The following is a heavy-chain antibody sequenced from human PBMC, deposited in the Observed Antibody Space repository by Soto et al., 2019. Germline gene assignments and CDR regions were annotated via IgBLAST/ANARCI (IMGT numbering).Heavy chain of an antibody. V-gene: IGHV3-21*06. CDR1: GFTFTRYS. Sequence: PGGSLRLSCAASGFTFTRYSMNWVRQAPGKGLEWVSSISSTTNYIYYGDSMKGRFTISRDNAKNSLYLEMNSLRAGDTAAYYCARESEDLTSNFDYWGQGTLVTVSS. J-gene: IGHJ4*02. CDR2: ISSTTNYI. CDR3: ARESEDLTSNFDY.